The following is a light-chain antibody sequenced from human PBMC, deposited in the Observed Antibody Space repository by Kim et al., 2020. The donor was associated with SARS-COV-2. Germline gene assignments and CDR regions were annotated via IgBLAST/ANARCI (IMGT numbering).Light chain of an antibody. CDR3: QAWDSSTWV. Sequence: SYELTQPPSVSVSPGQTASITCSGDKLGDKXASWYQQKLGQSPVLVIYQDTKRPSGIPERFSGSNSGNTATLTISGTQAMDEADYYCQAWDSSTWV. CDR2: QDT. J-gene: IGLJ3*02. CDR1: KLGDKX. V-gene: IGLV3-1*01.